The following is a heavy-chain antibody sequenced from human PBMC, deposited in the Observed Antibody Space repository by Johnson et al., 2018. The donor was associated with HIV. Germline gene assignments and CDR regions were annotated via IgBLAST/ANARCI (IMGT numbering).Heavy chain of an antibody. J-gene: IGHJ3*02. CDR2: IRYDGSNK. D-gene: IGHD3-10*01. CDR3: AKDQYGSGSYEKGNAVDI. Sequence: QVQLVESGGGVVQPGGSLRLSCVASGFTLSSYGMHWVRQAPGKGLEWVSFIRYDGSNKYYADSVKGRFTISRDISKNTLYLQMNSLRAEDTAVYYCAKDQYGSGSYEKGNAVDIWGQGTMVTVSS. CDR1: GFTLSSYG. V-gene: IGHV3-30*02.